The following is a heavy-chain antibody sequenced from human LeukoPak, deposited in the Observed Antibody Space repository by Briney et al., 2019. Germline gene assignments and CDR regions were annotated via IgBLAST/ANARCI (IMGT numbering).Heavy chain of an antibody. J-gene: IGHJ4*02. CDR3: ARDTAMVTGDY. V-gene: IGHV4-61*02. D-gene: IGHD5-18*01. CDR2: IYTSGST. Sequence: SETLSLTCTVSGGSISSGSYYWSWIRQPAGKGLEWIGRIYTSGSTNYNPSLKSRVTISVDTSKNQFSLKLSSVTAADTAVYYCARDTAMVTGDYWGQGTQVTVSS. CDR1: GGSISSGSYY.